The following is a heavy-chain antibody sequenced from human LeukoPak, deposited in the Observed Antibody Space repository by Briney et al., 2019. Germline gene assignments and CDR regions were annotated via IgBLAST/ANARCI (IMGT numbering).Heavy chain of an antibody. Sequence: GGSLRLSCAASGFTFNTYSMNWVRQAPGKGLEWVSYISSTSSTIYYSDSVKGRFTISRDNAKNSLYLQMNSLRAEDTAVYYCARDQRSGGYYYKEPYYFDYWGQGTLVTVSS. D-gene: IGHD3-22*01. J-gene: IGHJ4*02. CDR2: ISSTSSTI. CDR3: ARDQRSGGYYYKEPYYFDY. CDR1: GFTFNTYS. V-gene: IGHV3-48*04.